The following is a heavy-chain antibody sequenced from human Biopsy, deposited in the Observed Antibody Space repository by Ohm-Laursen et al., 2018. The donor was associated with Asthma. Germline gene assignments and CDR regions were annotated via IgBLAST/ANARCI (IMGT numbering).Heavy chain of an antibody. CDR3: ARGDSSNWSHYYFDY. Sequence: LSLTCAASGFAVSRDHMFWVRQAPGKGLEWVSVIYSGGTSHTADSVRGRFTISRDYSRNTLYLQMHSLRAEDTAVYYCARGDSSNWSHYYFDYWGQGTLVTVSS. V-gene: IGHV3-53*01. D-gene: IGHD3-22*01. CDR2: IYSGGTS. J-gene: IGHJ4*02. CDR1: GFAVSRDH.